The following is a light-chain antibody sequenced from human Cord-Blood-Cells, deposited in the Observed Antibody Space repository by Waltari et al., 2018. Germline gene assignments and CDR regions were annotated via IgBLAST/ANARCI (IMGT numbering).Light chain of an antibody. CDR2: GAS. CDR3: QQYGSSPPT. Sequence: EMVLTQSPGTLPLSQGERATLSCRASQSVSSSYLAWYQQKPGQAPRLLIYGASSRATGIPDRFSGSGSGTDFTLTISRLEPEDFAVYYCQQYGSSPPTFGQGTKVEIK. CDR1: QSVSSSY. J-gene: IGKJ1*01. V-gene: IGKV3-20*01.